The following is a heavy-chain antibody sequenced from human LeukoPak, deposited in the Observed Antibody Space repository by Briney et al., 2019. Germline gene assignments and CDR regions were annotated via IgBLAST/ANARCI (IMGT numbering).Heavy chain of an antibody. Sequence: ASVKVSCKASGYTFTGYYMHWVRQAPGQGLEWMGRINPNSGGTNYAQKFLGRVTMTRDTSISTAYMELSRLRSDDTAVYYCARDPVVRGSNWFDPWGQGTLVTVSS. D-gene: IGHD3-10*01. CDR3: ARDPVVRGSNWFDP. V-gene: IGHV1-2*06. CDR2: INPNSGGT. J-gene: IGHJ5*02. CDR1: GYTFTGYY.